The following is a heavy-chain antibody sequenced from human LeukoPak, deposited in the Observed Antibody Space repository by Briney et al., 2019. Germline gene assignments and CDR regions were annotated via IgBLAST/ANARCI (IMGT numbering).Heavy chain of an antibody. CDR2: ISSAGAYI. CDR3: ARGLAAAGTRGPY. V-gene: IGHV3-21*01. CDR1: GFIFSSDS. D-gene: IGHD6-13*01. Sequence: GGSLRLSCATSGFIFSSDSMIWVRQAPGKGLEWVSSISSAGAYIYYADSLKGRFTISRDNAKNSLYLQMNSLRADDTAVYYCARGLAAAGTRGPYWGQGTLVTVSS. J-gene: IGHJ4*02.